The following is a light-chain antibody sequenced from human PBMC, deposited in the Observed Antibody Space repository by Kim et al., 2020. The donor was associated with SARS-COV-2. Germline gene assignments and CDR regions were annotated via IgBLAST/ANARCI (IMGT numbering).Light chain of an antibody. CDR1: QGISNY. J-gene: IGKJ1*01. CDR2: AAS. CDR3: QKYNSAPPWT. V-gene: IGKV1-27*01. Sequence: SVGDRVTISCRASQGISNYLAWYQQKPGKVPKLLIYAASALQSGVPSRFSGSGSGTNFTLSISSLQPEDVATYYCQKYNSAPPWTFGQGTKVDIK.